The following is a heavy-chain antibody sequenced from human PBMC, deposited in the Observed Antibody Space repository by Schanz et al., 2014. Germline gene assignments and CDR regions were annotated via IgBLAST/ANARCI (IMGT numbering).Heavy chain of an antibody. CDR3: VGIHVAVAEAFY. CDR1: GFTVSNNY. D-gene: IGHD6-19*01. V-gene: IGHV3-30*02. CDR2: IRFDASAK. Sequence: VQLLESGGGLVQPGGSLRLSCAASGFTVSNNYMSWVRQPPGKGLEWVAYIRFDASAKYYGDSVEGRFTISRDNAKNTLYLQMNSLRPEDTALYYCVGIHVAVAEAFYWGQGALVIVS. J-gene: IGHJ4*02.